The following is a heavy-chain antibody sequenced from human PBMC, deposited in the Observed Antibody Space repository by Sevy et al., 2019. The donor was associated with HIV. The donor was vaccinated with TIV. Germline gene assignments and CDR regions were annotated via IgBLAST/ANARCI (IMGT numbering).Heavy chain of an antibody. D-gene: IGHD2-15*01. CDR1: GFTFSGYW. CDR2: IKQDGSKN. V-gene: IGHV3-7*01. Sequence: GGSLRLSCAASGFTFSGYWMSWVRQAPGKELQWVANIKQDGSKNDFVDSVKGRFTISRDNPKNSLYLQMNSLRAEDTAVYYCAREGAGGFDYWGQGTLVTVSS. CDR3: AREGAGGFDY. J-gene: IGHJ4*02.